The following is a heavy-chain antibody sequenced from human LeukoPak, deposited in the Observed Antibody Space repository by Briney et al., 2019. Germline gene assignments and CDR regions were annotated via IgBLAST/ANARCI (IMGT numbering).Heavy chain of an antibody. CDR2: INHSGST. CDR1: GYSISSGYY. J-gene: IGHJ4*02. CDR3: AGTIFGVVIGTYYFDS. V-gene: IGHV4-38-2*02. Sequence: PSETLSLTCTVSGYSISSGYYWGWIRQPPGKGLEWIGNINHSGSTYYNPSLKSRVTISVDTPKNQLSLKLRSVTAADTAVYYCAGTIFGVVIGTYYFDSWGQGTLVTVSS. D-gene: IGHD3-3*01.